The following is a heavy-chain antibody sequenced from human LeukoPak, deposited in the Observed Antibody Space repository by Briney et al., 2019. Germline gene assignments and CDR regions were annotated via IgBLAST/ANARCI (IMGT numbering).Heavy chain of an antibody. CDR3: ARRSSSSWGWVDY. V-gene: IGHV4-59*01. Sequence: SETLSLTCTVSGGSISSYYWSWIRQPPGKGLEWIGYIYYSGSTNYNPSLKSRVTISVDTSKNQFSLKLSSVTAADTAVYYCARRSSSSWGWVDYWGQGTLVTVSS. D-gene: IGHD6-13*01. CDR2: IYYSGST. CDR1: GGSISSYY. J-gene: IGHJ4*02.